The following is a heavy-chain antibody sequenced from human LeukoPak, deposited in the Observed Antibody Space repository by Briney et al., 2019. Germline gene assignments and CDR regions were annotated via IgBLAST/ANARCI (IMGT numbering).Heavy chain of an antibody. CDR2: INNDGTTT. D-gene: IGHD3-10*01. J-gene: IGHJ1*01. V-gene: IGHV3-74*01. CDR1: GFTFSGAW. CDR3: ARVSGPGMNEYFHL. Sequence: GGSLRLSCAASGFTFSGAWLHWVRQAPGKGLVWVSRINNDGTTTKYADSVKGRFTISRDNAKSTLYLQMNSLRAEDTAVYYCARVSGPGMNEYFHLWGQGTLVTVSS.